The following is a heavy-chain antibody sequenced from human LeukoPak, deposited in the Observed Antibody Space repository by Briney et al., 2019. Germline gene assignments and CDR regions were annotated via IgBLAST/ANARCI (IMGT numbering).Heavy chain of an antibody. J-gene: IGHJ5*02. CDR2: IWYDGSNK. D-gene: IGHD4-17*01. V-gene: IGHV3-33*01. Sequence: GGSLRLSCAASGFTFSSYGMHWVRQAPGKGLEWVAVIWYDGSNKYYADSVKGRFTISRDNSKNALYLQMNSLRAEDTAVYYCARDMRHDYGDYGWFDPWGQGTLVTVSS. CDR3: ARDMRHDYGDYGWFDP. CDR1: GFTFSSYG.